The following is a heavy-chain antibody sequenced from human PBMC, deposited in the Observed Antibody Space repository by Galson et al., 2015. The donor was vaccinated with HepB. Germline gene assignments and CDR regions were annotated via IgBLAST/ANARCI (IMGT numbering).Heavy chain of an antibody. Sequence: ETLSLTCAVYGGFFSGYYWTWIRQPPGKGLEWIGEINQGGSTNYNPSLKSRVTITVDTSKKQFSLKLSSVTAADTALYYCARGLLAARSALNYWGQGTLVTVSS. J-gene: IGHJ4*02. CDR2: INQGGST. CDR1: GGFFSGYY. CDR3: ARGLLAARSALNY. D-gene: IGHD6-6*01. V-gene: IGHV4-34*01.